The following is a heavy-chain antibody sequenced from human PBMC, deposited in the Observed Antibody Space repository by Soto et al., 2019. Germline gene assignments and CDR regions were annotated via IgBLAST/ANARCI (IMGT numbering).Heavy chain of an antibody. CDR2: ISYDGSNK. CDR3: ARAGRDSSGYYLDAEYFQH. J-gene: IGHJ1*01. V-gene: IGHV3-30*04. Sequence: GGSLRLSCAASGFTFSSYAMHWVRQAPGKGLEWVAVISYDGSNKYYADSVKGRFTISRDNSKNTLYLQMNSLRAEDTAVYYCARAGRDSSGYYLDAEYFQHWGQGTLVTVSS. CDR1: GFTFSSYA. D-gene: IGHD3-22*01.